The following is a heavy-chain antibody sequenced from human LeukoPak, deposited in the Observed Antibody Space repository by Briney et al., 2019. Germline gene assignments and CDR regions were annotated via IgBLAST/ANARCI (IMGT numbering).Heavy chain of an antibody. J-gene: IGHJ4*02. CDR2: ISNSGSII. V-gene: IGHV3-23*01. Sequence: GGSLRLSCAASGFTFSTYDMNWVRQAPGKGLEWVSFISNSGSIIKYADSVKGRFTISRDNSKNTLFLQMNSLRAEDTAVYYCAKRDLWGRGTLVTVSS. D-gene: IGHD5-24*01. CDR3: AKRDL. CDR1: GFTFSTYD.